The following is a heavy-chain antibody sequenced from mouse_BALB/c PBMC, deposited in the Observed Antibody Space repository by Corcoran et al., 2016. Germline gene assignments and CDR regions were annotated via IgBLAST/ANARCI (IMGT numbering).Heavy chain of an antibody. CDR2: INTYTGEP. CDR1: GYTFTNYG. CDR3: ARNYYGSNPDYFDY. J-gene: IGHJ2*01. V-gene: IGHV9-3-1*01. D-gene: IGHD1-1*01. Sequence: QIQLVQSGPELKKPGETVKISCKASGYTFTNYGMNWVKQAPGKGLKWMGWINTYTGEPTYADDFKGRFAFSLETSASTAYLQINNLKNEDTATYFCARNYYGSNPDYFDYWGQGTTLTVSS.